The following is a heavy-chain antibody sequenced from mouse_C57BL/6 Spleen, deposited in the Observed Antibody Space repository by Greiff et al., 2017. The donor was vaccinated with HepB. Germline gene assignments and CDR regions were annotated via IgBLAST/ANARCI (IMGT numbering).Heavy chain of an antibody. Sequence: QVTLKVSGPGILQSSQTLSLTCSFSGFSLSTSGLGVSWIRQPSGKGLEWLAHIYWDDDKRYNPSLKSRLTISKDTSRNQVFLKITSVDTADTATYYCARSPYDYDDAGYAMDYWGQGTSVTVSS. V-gene: IGHV8-12*01. D-gene: IGHD2-4*01. J-gene: IGHJ4*01. CDR1: GFSLSTSGLG. CDR3: ARSPYDYDDAGYAMDY. CDR2: IYWDDDK.